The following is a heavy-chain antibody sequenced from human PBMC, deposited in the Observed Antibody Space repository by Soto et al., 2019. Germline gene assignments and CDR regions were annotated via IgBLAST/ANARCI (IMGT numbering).Heavy chain of an antibody. CDR3: ARAQYDSSGYLDY. CDR1: GGSISSGGYY. CDR2: IYYSGST. Sequence: PSETLSLTCTVSGGSISSGGYYWSWIRQHPGKGLEWIGYIYYSGSTYYNPSLKSRVTISVDTSKNQFSLKLSSVTAADTAVYYCARAQYDSSGYLDYWGQGTLVTVSS. V-gene: IGHV4-31*03. D-gene: IGHD3-22*01. J-gene: IGHJ4*02.